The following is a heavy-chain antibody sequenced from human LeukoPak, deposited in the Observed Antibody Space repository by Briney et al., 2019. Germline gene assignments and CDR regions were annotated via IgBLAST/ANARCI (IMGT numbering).Heavy chain of an antibody. V-gene: IGHV1-2*02. D-gene: IGHD5-12*01. CDR2: VSPNSGGT. CDR3: AREYSGYPSPGYRNPYYFDY. J-gene: IGHJ4*02. CDR1: GYTFTGYY. Sequence: ASVKVSCKASGYTFTGYYMHWVRQAPGQGLEWMGWVSPNSGGTNYAQKFQGRVTMTRDTSISTAYMELSRLRSDDTAVYYCAREYSGYPSPGYRNPYYFDYWGQGTLVTVSS.